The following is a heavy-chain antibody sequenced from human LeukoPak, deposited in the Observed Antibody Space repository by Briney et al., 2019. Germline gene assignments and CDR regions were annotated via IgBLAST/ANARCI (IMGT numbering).Heavy chain of an antibody. V-gene: IGHV3-7*03. CDR3: ARGLRWVDY. CDR1: GFTFSNDW. Sequence: PGGSLRLSCAASGFTFSNDWMNWVRRAPGQGLEWVANINQDGSGKHYVDSVKGRFTISRDNAKNSLFLQMNSLRAEDTAVYYCARGLRWVDYWGQGTLVTVSS. CDR2: INQDGSGK. D-gene: IGHD4-23*01. J-gene: IGHJ4*02.